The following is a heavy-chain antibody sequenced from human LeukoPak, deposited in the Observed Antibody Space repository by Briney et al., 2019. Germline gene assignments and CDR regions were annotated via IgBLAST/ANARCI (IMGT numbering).Heavy chain of an antibody. V-gene: IGHV1-18*01. D-gene: IGHD5-18*01. CDR2: ISAYNGNT. CDR3: ARDRVRYTETPMVSDY. CDR1: GYIFTAYG. Sequence: ASVTVSCKASGYIFTAYGITWVRQAPGQGLEWMGWISAYNGNTNYAQKLQDRVTMTTDTSTTTAYMELRSLRSDDTAVYFCARDRVRYTETPMVSDYWGQGTLVTVSS. J-gene: IGHJ4*02.